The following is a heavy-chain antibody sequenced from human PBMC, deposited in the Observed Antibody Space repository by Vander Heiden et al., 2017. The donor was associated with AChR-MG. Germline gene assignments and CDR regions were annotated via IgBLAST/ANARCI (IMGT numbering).Heavy chain of an antibody. Sequence: QVQLQESGPGLVKPSETLSLTCTVSGASITNYYWSWIRQPPGKGLEWIGYIYYSGSTNYNPSLKSRITISVDTAKNQFSLKLSSVTAADTAVYYCARSGGYGSPFQHWGQGTLVTVSS. CDR1: GASITNYY. J-gene: IGHJ1*01. CDR2: IYYSGST. D-gene: IGHD6-19*01. V-gene: IGHV4-59*01. CDR3: ARSGGYGSPFQH.